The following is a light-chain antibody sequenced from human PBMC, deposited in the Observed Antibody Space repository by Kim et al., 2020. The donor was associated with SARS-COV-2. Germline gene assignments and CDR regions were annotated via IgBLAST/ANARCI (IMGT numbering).Light chain of an antibody. Sequence: SSELTQDPAVSVALGQTVSFTCQGDSLRTYYAGWYQQKPGQAPVLVIYDKNNRPSGIPDRFSGSSSGDTASLTITGAQAEDEADYYCNSRDSSGNLYVFGTGTKLTVL. CDR1: SLRTYY. V-gene: IGLV3-19*01. CDR2: DKN. CDR3: NSRDSSGNLYV. J-gene: IGLJ1*01.